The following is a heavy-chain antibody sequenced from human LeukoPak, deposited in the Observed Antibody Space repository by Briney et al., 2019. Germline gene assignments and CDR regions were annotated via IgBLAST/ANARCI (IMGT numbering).Heavy chain of an antibody. CDR3: ARDWGSDEAIDY. CDR2: IWHDGKHK. J-gene: IGHJ4*02. V-gene: IGHV3-33*01. D-gene: IGHD2-21*02. Sequence: GRSLRLSCAASGFTFSSYGIHWVRQAPGKGLEWVAVIWHDGKHKFYADSLKGRSTISRDNSKKTALLQMNSLRAEDTAVYYCARDWGSDEAIDYWGQGTLVTVSS. CDR1: GFTFSSYG.